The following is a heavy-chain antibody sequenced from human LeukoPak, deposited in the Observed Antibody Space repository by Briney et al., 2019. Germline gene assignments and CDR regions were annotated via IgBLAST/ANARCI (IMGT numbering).Heavy chain of an antibody. CDR1: GGSISSSSYY. J-gene: IGHJ4*02. D-gene: IGHD6-19*01. CDR2: IYYSGST. V-gene: IGHV4-39*07. Sequence: SETLSLTCTVSGGSISSSSYYWGWIRQLPGKGLEWIGSIYYSGSTYYNPSLKSRVTISVDTPKNQFSLKLSSVTAADTAVYYCARRGYFGAVAGTHYYYWGQGTLVTVSS. CDR3: ARRGYFGAVAGTHYYY.